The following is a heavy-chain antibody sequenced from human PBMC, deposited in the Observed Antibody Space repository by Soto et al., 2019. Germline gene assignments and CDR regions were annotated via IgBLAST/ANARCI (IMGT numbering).Heavy chain of an antibody. Sequence: QVQLVQSGAEVKSAGSSVKVSCKASGDTFNFYSINWVRQAPGLGLEWVGRVNPILGMSNYAQRFQGRVTMTGDKSTGTAYMELRSLRSEDTAIYYCASNYGSGNRAFDSWGQGALVTVSS. CDR1: GDTFNFYS. J-gene: IGHJ4*02. CDR2: VNPILGMS. V-gene: IGHV1-69*02. D-gene: IGHD3-10*01. CDR3: ASNYGSGNRAFDS.